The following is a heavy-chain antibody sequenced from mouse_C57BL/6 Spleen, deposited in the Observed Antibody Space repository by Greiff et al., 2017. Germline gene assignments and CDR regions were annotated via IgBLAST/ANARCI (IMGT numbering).Heavy chain of an antibody. Sequence: QVQLKESGPELVKPGASVKISCKASGYAFSSSWMNWVKQRPGKGLEGLGRIYPGDGDTNYNGKFKGKATLTADKSSSTAYMQLSSLTSEDSAVYFCARELTGFAYWGQGTLVTVSA. V-gene: IGHV1-82*01. CDR2: IYPGDGDT. CDR3: ARELTGFAY. D-gene: IGHD4-1*01. J-gene: IGHJ3*01. CDR1: GYAFSSSW.